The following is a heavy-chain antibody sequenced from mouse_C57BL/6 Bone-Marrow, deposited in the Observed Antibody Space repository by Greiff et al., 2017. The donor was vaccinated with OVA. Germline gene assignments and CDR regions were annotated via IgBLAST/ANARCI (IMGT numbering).Heavy chain of an antibody. CDR2: IYPSDSET. D-gene: IGHD3-3*01. CDR1: GYTFTSYW. Sequence: QVQLQQPGAELVRPGSSVKLSCKASGYTFTSYWMDWVKQRPGQGLEWIGNIYPSDSETHYNQKFKDKATLTVDKSSSTAYMQLSSLTSEDSAVYYCARLRAGNDYWGQGTTLTVSS. J-gene: IGHJ2*01. V-gene: IGHV1-61*01. CDR3: ARLRAGNDY.